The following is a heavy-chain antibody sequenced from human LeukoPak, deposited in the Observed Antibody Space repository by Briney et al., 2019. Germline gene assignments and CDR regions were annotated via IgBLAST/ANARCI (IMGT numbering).Heavy chain of an antibody. D-gene: IGHD4-23*01. J-gene: IGHJ2*01. V-gene: IGHV4-59*11. CDR3: ARAPAGNSRYFEL. CDR2: IYYNGNT. CDR1: GGSISSHY. Sequence: SETLSLTCSVSGGSISSHYWSWIRQAPGKRLEWIGYIYYNGNTNYNSSLQSRVTISVDTSKNQFSLRLTSVTAADTAFYYCARAPAGNSRYFELWGRGTLVTVSS.